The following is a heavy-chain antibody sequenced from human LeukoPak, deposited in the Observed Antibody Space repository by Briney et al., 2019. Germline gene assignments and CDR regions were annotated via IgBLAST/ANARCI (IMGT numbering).Heavy chain of an antibody. Sequence: GGSLRLSCAASGLTLSGYWMHWVRQVPGKGLMWVTGISSDGRDTRYADSVKGRFTISRDNAKNTLYLQMNSLRDKDTAIYYCGRDVEGPRAFDYWGQGTLATVS. D-gene: IGHD2-21*01. V-gene: IGHV3-74*01. CDR3: GRDVEGPRAFDY. CDR2: ISSDGRDT. CDR1: GLTLSGYW. J-gene: IGHJ4*02.